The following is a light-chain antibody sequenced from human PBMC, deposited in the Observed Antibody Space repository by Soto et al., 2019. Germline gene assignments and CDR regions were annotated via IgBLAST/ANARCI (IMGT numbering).Light chain of an antibody. CDR3: QQYGSSPPYT. CDR1: QTVSGNY. V-gene: IGKV3-20*01. J-gene: IGKJ2*01. Sequence: EIVFTQSPGILSLSPGERATLSCRASQTVSGNYLAWYQQKPGQSPRLLIYGSSDRATGIPDRFSGSGSGTDFTLTINRVEPEDVAVYYCQQYGSSPPYTFGQGTTLEI. CDR2: GSS.